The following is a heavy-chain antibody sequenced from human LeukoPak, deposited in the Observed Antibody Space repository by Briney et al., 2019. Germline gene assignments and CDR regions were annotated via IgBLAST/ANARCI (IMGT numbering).Heavy chain of an antibody. V-gene: IGHV3-74*03. J-gene: IGHJ4*02. CDR1: GFTFTTYW. D-gene: IGHD5/OR15-5a*01. Sequence: GGSLRLSCTASGFTFTTYWMHWVRQAPGKGLVWVARINTDGRVTTYAESVKGRFTVSRDNAENTLYLQMNSLRAEDTAVYYCASTEGSVDYWGQGTLVTVSS. CDR2: INTDGRVT. CDR3: ASTEGSVDY.